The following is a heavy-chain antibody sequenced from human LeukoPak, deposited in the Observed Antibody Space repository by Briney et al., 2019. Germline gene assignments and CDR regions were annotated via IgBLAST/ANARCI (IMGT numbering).Heavy chain of an antibody. V-gene: IGHV4-59*01. CDR1: GGSISSYY. J-gene: IGHJ3*02. CDR3: AAGPIDAFDI. Sequence: SETLSLTCTVSGGSISSYYWSWIRQPPGKGLEWIGYIYYSGSTNYNPSLKSRVTISVDTSKNKFSLKLSSVTAADTAVYYCAAGPIDAFDIWGQGTMVTVSS. CDR2: IYYSGST.